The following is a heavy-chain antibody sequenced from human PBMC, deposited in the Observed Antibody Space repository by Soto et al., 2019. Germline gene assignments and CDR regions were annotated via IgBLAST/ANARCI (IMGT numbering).Heavy chain of an antibody. CDR1: GYSLTNYW. CDR3: ARRDYNVLAGYYTPDY. V-gene: IGHV5-10-1*01. D-gene: IGHD3-9*01. Sequence: GESLKISCKGSGYSLTNYWITWVRQLPGKGLEWMGKIDPSDSYADYNPSFQAHVTISADKSISTAYLQWSSLKASDTAIYYCARRDYNVLAGYYTPDYWGQGTLATVSS. CDR2: IDPSDSYA. J-gene: IGHJ4*02.